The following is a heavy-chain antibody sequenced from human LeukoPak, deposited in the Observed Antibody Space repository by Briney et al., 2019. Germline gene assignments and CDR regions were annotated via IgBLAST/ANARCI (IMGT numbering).Heavy chain of an antibody. J-gene: IGHJ3*02. V-gene: IGHV3-20*04. CDR2: INWNGGRT. D-gene: IGHD4-17*01. CDR1: GFTFDDYG. Sequence: GGSLRLSCAASGFTFDDYGMSWVRQAPGKGLEWVPGINWNGGRTGYADSVKGRFTISRDNAKNSLYLQMNSLRAEDTALYYCARGGYGDYVGAFDIWGQGTMVTVSS. CDR3: ARGGYGDYVGAFDI.